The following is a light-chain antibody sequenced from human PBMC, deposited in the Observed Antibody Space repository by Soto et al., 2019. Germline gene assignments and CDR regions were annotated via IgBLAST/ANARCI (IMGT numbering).Light chain of an antibody. CDR2: DVS. Sequence: QSALTQPASVSGSPGQSITISCTGTSSDIGAYGYVSWYQQHPGGVPKLLIYDVSSRPSGVSSRFSGSKSGNTASLTISGIQADDESDYYCSSFADSSARDYVFGGGTKVTVL. V-gene: IGLV2-14*03. CDR1: SSDIGAYGY. J-gene: IGLJ1*01. CDR3: SSFADSSARDYV.